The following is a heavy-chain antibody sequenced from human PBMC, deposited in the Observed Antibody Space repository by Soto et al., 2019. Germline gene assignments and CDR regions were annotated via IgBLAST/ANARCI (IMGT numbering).Heavy chain of an antibody. D-gene: IGHD2-2*01. Sequence: PSETLSLTCAVYGGSVSGYYWSWIRQPPGKGLGWIGEINHSGSTNYNPSLKSRVTISVDTSKNQFSLKLSSVTAADTAVYYCARVFVVVPAAPPAYYMDVWGKGTTVTVSS. CDR3: ARVFVVVPAAPPAYYMDV. CDR2: INHSGST. CDR1: GGSVSGYY. V-gene: IGHV4-34*01. J-gene: IGHJ6*03.